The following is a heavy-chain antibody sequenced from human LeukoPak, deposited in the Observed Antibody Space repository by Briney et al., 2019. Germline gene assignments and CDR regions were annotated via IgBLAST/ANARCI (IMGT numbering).Heavy chain of an antibody. CDR1: GFTFSSYD. D-gene: IGHD6-13*01. J-gene: IGHJ2*01. CDR2: IGTAGEI. CDR3: ARAAYSSTWYSQYFDL. V-gene: IGHV3-13*01. Sequence: LSGGSLRLSCAASGFTFSSYDIHWVRQATGKGLEWVSGIGTAGEIYYPGSVKGRFTISRENAKNSLYLQMNSLRAGDTAVYYCARAAYSSTWYSQYFDLWGRGTLVTVSS.